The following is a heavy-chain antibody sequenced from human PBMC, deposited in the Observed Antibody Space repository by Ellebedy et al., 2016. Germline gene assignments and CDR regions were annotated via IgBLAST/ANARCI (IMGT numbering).Heavy chain of an antibody. D-gene: IGHD3-10*01. CDR2: IYYSGST. J-gene: IGHJ4*02. CDR1: GGSISSGGYY. Sequence: SETLSLXXTVSGGSISSGGYYWSWIRQHPGKGLEWIGYIYYSGSTYYNPSLKSRVTISVDTSKNQFSLKLSSVTAADTAVYYCARVGSGSYQRPLLDYWGQGTLVTVSS. V-gene: IGHV4-30-4*08. CDR3: ARVGSGSYQRPLLDY.